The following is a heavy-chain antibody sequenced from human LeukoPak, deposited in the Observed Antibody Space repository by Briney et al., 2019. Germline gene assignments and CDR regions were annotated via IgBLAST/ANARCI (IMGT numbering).Heavy chain of an antibody. Sequence: SESLSPARSVSGGSMISPCSAWVRQQAGNGMEFLGYIYFVGRTKYNPSLEGRVTISLDTPKSQCSLKLSSLTPADTAVYSCARERASRDHKVTYGLDVWGQGTTVTVSS. D-gene: IGHD4-11*01. J-gene: IGHJ6*02. CDR2: IYFVGRT. CDR1: GGSMISPC. CDR3: ARERASRDHKVTYGLDV. V-gene: IGHV4-59*11.